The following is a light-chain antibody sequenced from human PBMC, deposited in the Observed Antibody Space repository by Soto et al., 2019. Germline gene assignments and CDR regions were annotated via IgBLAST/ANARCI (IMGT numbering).Light chain of an antibody. Sequence: EIVLRQSPGTLSLSPGERATLSCRASQSVSSSYLAWYQQKPGQAPRLLIYGASSRATGIPDRFSGSGSGTDVTLTISRLEPEDFAVYYCQQYGSSLFTFGQGTRLEIK. CDR1: QSVSSSY. V-gene: IGKV3-20*01. CDR3: QQYGSSLFT. CDR2: GAS. J-gene: IGKJ5*01.